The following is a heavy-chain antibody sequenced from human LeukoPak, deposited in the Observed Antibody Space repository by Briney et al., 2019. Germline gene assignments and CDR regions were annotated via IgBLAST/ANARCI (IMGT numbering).Heavy chain of an antibody. CDR2: ISYDAENE. CDR3: ARARCSSTDCPPDY. V-gene: IGHV3-30*16. D-gene: IGHD2-2*01. CDR1: AFPFNSFP. J-gene: IGHJ4*02. Sequence: GGSLRLSCAASAFPFNSFPMLGVRRAPGKGLEGVAAISYDAENEFYADSVRGRFAISRDNSENTLHLQLDSLRAEDAGVFYCARARCSSTDCPPDYWGQGTLVTVSS.